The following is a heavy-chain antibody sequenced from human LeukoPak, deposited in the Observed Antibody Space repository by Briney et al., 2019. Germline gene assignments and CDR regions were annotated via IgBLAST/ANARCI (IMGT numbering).Heavy chain of an antibody. D-gene: IGHD3-10*01. CDR2: INANSGGT. CDR3: ACASGNYYNGNYFDY. V-gene: IGHV1-2*02. Sequence: ASVKVSCKASGYTFTGYNMHWVRQAPGQGLEWMGWINANSGGTNYAQKFQGRVTVTRDTSISTAFMELSRLSSDDTAVYYCACASGNYYNGNYFDYWGQGTLVTVSS. J-gene: IGHJ4*02. CDR1: GYTFTGYN.